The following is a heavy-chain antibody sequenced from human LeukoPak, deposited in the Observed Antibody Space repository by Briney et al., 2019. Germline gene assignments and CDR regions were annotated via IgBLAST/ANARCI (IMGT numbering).Heavy chain of an antibody. D-gene: IGHD6-13*01. V-gene: IGHV1-46*01. CDR1: GYTFTSYY. CDR2: INPSGGST. J-gene: IGHJ4*02. Sequence: ASVKVSCKASGYTFTSYYMHWVRQAPGQGLEWMGIINPSGGSTSYAQKFQGRVTMTRDMSTSTVYMELSSLRSEDTAVYYCARTLPEQLGIYYWGQGTLVTVSS. CDR3: ARTLPEQLGIYY.